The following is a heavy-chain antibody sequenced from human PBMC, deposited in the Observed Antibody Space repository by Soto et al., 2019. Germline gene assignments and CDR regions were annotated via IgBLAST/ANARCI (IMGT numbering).Heavy chain of an antibody. CDR2: VSDDGTKT. Sequence: QVHLVESGGGVVQPGRSLRLSCEASGLTFSTYAMHWVRQAPGKALEWLAIVSDDGTKTHHAESVKGRITISRENSTNTLYLQMNSLSVEDTAVYYCVKAKAGGTDFRLDYWGQGTLVTVSS. D-gene: IGHD1-26*01. V-gene: IGHV3-30*03. CDR3: VKAKAGGTDFRLDY. CDR1: GLTFSTYA. J-gene: IGHJ4*02.